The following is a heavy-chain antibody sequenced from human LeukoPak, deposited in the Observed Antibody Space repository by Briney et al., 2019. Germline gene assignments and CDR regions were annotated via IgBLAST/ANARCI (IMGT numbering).Heavy chain of an antibody. Sequence: PGGSLRLSCAASGFTFSSYWMHWIRQAPGKGLVWVSRIHSDGIGTSYADSVRGRFTISRDNAKNTLYLQMNSLRAEDTAVYYCARDQVSFDYWGQGTLVTVSS. V-gene: IGHV3-74*01. CDR1: GFTFSSYW. J-gene: IGHJ4*02. CDR2: IHSDGIGT. D-gene: IGHD1-14*01. CDR3: ARDQVSFDY.